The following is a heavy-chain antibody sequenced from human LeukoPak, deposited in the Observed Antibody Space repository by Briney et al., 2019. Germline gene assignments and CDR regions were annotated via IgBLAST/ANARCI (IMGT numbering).Heavy chain of an antibody. J-gene: IGHJ3*02. CDR1: GGSISSYY. D-gene: IGHD6-25*01. V-gene: IGHV4-59*01. CDR3: ARDGRLHDAFDI. Sequence: SETLSLTCTVSGGSISSYYWSWIRQPPGKGLEWIGYIYYSGSTNYNPSLKSRVTISVVTSKNQFSLKLSSVTAADTAVYYCARDGRLHDAFDIWGQGTMVTVSS. CDR2: IYYSGST.